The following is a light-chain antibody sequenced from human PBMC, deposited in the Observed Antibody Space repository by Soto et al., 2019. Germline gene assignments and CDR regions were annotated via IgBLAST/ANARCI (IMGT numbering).Light chain of an antibody. Sequence: QSALTQPASVSGSPGQSITISCTGTSSDVGAYNYVSWYQQHPGKAPKLMIYEVRNRPSGVSDRFSASKSGNTASLTISGLQADDEADYYCSSFTSSNTWVFGGGTKLTVL. CDR3: SSFTSSNTWV. CDR2: EVR. J-gene: IGLJ3*02. V-gene: IGLV2-14*01. CDR1: SSDVGAYNY.